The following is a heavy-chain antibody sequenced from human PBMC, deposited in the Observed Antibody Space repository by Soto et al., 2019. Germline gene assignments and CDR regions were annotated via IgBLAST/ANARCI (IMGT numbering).Heavy chain of an antibody. Sequence: QVQVQESGPGLVKPSETLSLTCTVSGASVTSFYWNWIRQPAGQGLEWIGRIYPSGSTIYNPSLENRVSMSVDRSRDQVSLTFSSVTAADKALYYCARDEYSSQRGAFDLWGQGTLVTVSS. D-gene: IGHD6-19*01. CDR2: IYPSGST. V-gene: IGHV4-4*07. J-gene: IGHJ3*01. CDR3: ARDEYSSQRGAFDL. CDR1: GASVTSFY.